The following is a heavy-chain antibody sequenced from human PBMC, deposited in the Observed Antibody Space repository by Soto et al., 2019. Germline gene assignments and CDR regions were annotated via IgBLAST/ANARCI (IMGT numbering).Heavy chain of an antibody. CDR1: GFTFDTYG. J-gene: IGHJ6*02. V-gene: IGHV3-33*01. CDR3: ARIDCTGNNCNPYYHYGMDV. CDR2: IWYDGSLK. D-gene: IGHD2-8*02. Sequence: GGSLRLSCAASGFTFDTYGMHGVRQVPGKGLQWVAVIWYDGSLKYYADSVRGRFTVSRDNSRNTLYLQMNSLRDEDTAVYYCARIDCTGNNCNPYYHYGMDVWGQGTTVTVSS.